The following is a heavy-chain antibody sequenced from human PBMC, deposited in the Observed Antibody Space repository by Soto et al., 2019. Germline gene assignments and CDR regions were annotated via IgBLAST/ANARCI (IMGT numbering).Heavy chain of an antibody. V-gene: IGHV3-7*01. CDR2: IKQDGSEK. J-gene: IGHJ5*02. CDR3: ARDLELLWFGGSKNNWFDP. Sequence: PGGSLRLSCAASGFTFSSYWMSWVRQAPGKGLEWVANIKQDGSEKYYVDSVKGRFTISRDNAKNSLYLQMNSLRAEDTAVYYCARDLELLWFGGSKNNWFDPWGQGTLVTVSS. CDR1: GFTFSSYW. D-gene: IGHD3-10*01.